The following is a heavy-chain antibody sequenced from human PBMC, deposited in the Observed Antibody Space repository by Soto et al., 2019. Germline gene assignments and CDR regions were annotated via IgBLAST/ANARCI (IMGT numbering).Heavy chain of an antibody. Sequence: HGESLKISCKGSGYSFTSYWIGWVRQMPGKGLEWVGIIYPGDSDTRYSPSFQGQVTISADKSISTAYLQWSSLKASDTARYYCAWRMRTVTFSYHYGMDVWGQGTTVTVSS. CDR2: IYPGDSDT. D-gene: IGHD2-8*01. V-gene: IGHV5-51*01. J-gene: IGHJ6*02. CDR3: AWRMRTVTFSYHYGMDV. CDR1: GYSFTSYW.